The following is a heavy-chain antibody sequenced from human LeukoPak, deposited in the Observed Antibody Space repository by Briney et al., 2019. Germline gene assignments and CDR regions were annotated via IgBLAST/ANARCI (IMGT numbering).Heavy chain of an antibody. J-gene: IGHJ6*02. CDR2: ISGSGGST. V-gene: IGHV3-23*01. Sequence: PGGPLRLSCAASGFTFSSYAMSWVRQAPGKGLEWVSAISGSGGSTYYADSVKGRFTISRDNSKNTLYLQMNSLRAEDTAVYYCAKDPSEYYGMDVWGQGTTVTVSS. CDR1: GFTFSSYA. CDR3: AKDPSEYYGMDV.